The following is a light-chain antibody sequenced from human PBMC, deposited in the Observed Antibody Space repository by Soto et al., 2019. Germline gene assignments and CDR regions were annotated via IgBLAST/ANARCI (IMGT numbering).Light chain of an antibody. CDR1: SSDVGGYNY. J-gene: IGLJ3*02. Sequence: QSALTQPASVSGSPGQSITISCTGTSSDVGGYNYVSWYQQHPGKAPKLLLYEVSNRPSGVSDRFSGSKSGNTASLTISGLQPEDEADYYCSSFTIVSTLVFGGGTKVTVL. CDR2: EVS. V-gene: IGLV2-14*01. CDR3: SSFTIVSTLV.